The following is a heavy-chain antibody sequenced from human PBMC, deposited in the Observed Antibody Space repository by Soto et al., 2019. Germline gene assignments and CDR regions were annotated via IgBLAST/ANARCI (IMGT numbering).Heavy chain of an antibody. CDR1: GGTFSSYT. Sequence: SVKVSCKASGGTFSSYTISWVRQAPGQGLEWMGRIIPILGIANYAQKFQGRVTITADKSTSTAYMELSSLRSEDTAVYYCARDTAIVVVAGGWFDPWGQGTLVTVSS. D-gene: IGHD2-15*01. V-gene: IGHV1-69*04. J-gene: IGHJ5*02. CDR2: IIPILGIA. CDR3: ARDTAIVVVAGGWFDP.